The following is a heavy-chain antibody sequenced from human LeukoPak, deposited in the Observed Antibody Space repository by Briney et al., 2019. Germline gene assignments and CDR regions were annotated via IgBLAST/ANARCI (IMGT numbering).Heavy chain of an antibody. Sequence: PSQTLSLTCAVSGGSISSGGYSWSWIRQPPGKGLEWIGYIYRSGSTYYNPSLKSRVTISVDRSKNQFSLKLSSVTAADTAVYYCARAGGSYFELDYWGQGTLVTVSS. J-gene: IGHJ4*02. CDR2: IYRSGST. CDR3: ARAGGSYFELDY. V-gene: IGHV4-30-2*01. D-gene: IGHD1-26*01. CDR1: GGSISSGGYS.